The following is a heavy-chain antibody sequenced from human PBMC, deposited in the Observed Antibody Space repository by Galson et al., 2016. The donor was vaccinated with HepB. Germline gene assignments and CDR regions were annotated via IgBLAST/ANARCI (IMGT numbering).Heavy chain of an antibody. V-gene: IGHV4-39*01. J-gene: IGHJ3*02. D-gene: IGHD3-16*01. CDR1: GGSISGSNLY. CDR3: GRGEWGHFDI. CDR2: IYYSGNT. Sequence: ETLSLTCTVSGGSISGSNLYWGWIRQPPGKGLEWIGSIYYSGNTYYHPSLKSRLTISVDTSKNRFSLKLTSVAAADTAVYYCGRGEWGHFDIWGQGTMVIVSS.